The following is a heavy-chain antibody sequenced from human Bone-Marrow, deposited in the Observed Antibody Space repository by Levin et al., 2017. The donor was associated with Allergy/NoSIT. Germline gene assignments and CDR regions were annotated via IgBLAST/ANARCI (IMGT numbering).Heavy chain of an antibody. CDR2: IYNSGGS. D-gene: IGHD5/OR15-5a*01. J-gene: IGHJ5*02. CDR1: GSSISSGYY. Sequence: SETLSLTCAVSGSSISSGYYWAWIRQPPGKGLEWIGSIYNSGGSYYNPSLKSRVTISLDMSKNQFSLRLNSVTATDTAGYYCARDQIYERFDPWGQGTLVTVSS. CDR3: ARDQIYERFDP. V-gene: IGHV4-38-2*02.